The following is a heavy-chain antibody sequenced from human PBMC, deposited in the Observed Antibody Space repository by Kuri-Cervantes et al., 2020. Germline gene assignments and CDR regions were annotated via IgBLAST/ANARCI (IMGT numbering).Heavy chain of an antibody. CDR2: IRYDGSNK. V-gene: IGHV3-30*02. CDR3: ATRIAAAGTAPDY. CDR1: GFTFSSYG. J-gene: IGHJ4*02. D-gene: IGHD6-13*01. Sequence: GESLRLSCAASGFTFSSYGMHWVRQAPGKGLEWVAFIRYDGSNKYYADSVKGRFTISRGNSKNTLYLQMNSLRAEDTAVYYCATRIAAAGTAPDYWGQGTLVTVSS.